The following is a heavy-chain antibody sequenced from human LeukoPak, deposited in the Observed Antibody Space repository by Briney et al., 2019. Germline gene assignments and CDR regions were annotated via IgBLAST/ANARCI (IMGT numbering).Heavy chain of an antibody. CDR2: ISSGSSMI. Sequence: GGSLRLSCAAYGFTFSSYNMNWVRQAPGKGLEWVSYISSGSSMIYYADSVKGRFTISRDNAKNSLFLQMNSLRGEDTAVYYCCGASFGYWGQGALVTVSS. CDR3: CGASFGY. J-gene: IGHJ4*02. CDR1: GFTFSSYN. D-gene: IGHD2-21*01. V-gene: IGHV3-48*04.